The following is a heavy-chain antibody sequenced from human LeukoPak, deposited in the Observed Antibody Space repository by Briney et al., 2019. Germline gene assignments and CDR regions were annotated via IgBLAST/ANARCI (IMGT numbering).Heavy chain of an antibody. D-gene: IGHD5-18*01. CDR1: GFTFSSYA. J-gene: IGHJ3*02. Sequence: PGGSLRLSCAASGFTFSSYAMSWVRQAPGKGLEWVSAISGSGGSTYYVDSVKGRFTISRDNSKNTLYLQMNSLRAEDTAVYYCAKGKALDDTAMADAFDIWGQGTMVTVSS. CDR3: AKGKALDDTAMADAFDI. V-gene: IGHV3-23*01. CDR2: ISGSGGST.